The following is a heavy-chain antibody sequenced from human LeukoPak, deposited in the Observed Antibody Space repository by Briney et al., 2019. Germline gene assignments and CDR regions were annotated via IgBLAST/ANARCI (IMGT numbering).Heavy chain of an antibody. D-gene: IGHD1-26*01. CDR2: IKQDGSEK. CDR1: GFTFSSYW. Sequence: PGGSLRLSCAASGFTFSSYWMSWVRQAPGKGLEWVANIKQDGSEKYYVDSVKGRFTISRDNAKNSLYLQMNSLRAEDTAVYYCARVKYSGSYYLKYWGQGTLVTVSS. CDR3: ARVKYSGSYYLKY. V-gene: IGHV3-7*01. J-gene: IGHJ4*02.